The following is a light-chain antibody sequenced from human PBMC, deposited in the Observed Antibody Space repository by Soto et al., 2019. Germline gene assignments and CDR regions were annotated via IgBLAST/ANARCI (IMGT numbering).Light chain of an antibody. V-gene: IGKV3D-20*02. J-gene: IGKJ5*01. CDR1: QSVSSSY. Sequence: IVLTQSPGTLSLSPGEGATLSCRASQSVSSSYLAWYQQKPGQAPRLLIYADSNRATGIPARFSGSGSGRDFTLTISSLEPEDFSVYYCQQRYNWPITFGQGTRLEIK. CDR3: QQRYNWPIT. CDR2: ADS.